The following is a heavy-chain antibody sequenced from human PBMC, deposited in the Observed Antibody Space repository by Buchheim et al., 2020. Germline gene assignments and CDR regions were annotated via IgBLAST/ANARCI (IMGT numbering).Heavy chain of an antibody. CDR1: GFTFSSYA. Sequence: VQLVESGGGVVQPGRSLRLSCAASGFTFSSYAMHWVRQAPGKGLEWVAVISYDGSNKYYADSVKGRFTISRDNSKNTLYLQMNSLRAEDTAVYYCARGGGGALFYWGQGTL. V-gene: IGHV3-30-3*01. CDR3: ARGGGGALFY. D-gene: IGHD2-21*01. CDR2: ISYDGSNK. J-gene: IGHJ4*02.